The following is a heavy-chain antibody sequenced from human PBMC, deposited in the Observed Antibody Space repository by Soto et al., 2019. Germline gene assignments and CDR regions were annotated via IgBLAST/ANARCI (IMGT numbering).Heavy chain of an antibody. D-gene: IGHD2-15*01. CDR2: ISGSGGST. CDR1: GLTFSSYA. J-gene: IGHJ5*02. Sequence: GGSLRLSCAASGLTFSSYAMSWVRKEPGKGLEWVSAISGSGGSTYYADSVKGRFTISRDNSKNTLYLQMNSLRAEDTAVYYCAKERSAAPNWFDPWGQGTLVIVLL. V-gene: IGHV3-23*01. CDR3: AKERSAAPNWFDP.